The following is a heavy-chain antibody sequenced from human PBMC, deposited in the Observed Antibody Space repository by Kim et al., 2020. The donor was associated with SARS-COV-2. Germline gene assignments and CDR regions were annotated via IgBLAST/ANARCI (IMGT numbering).Heavy chain of an antibody. V-gene: IGHV3-23*01. CDR2: T. D-gene: IGHD3-9*01. Sequence: TVYADSVKGRFTISRDNSKNMLYLQMNSLTVEDTAVYFCVKDNDWSIDYWGQGSLVTVSS. CDR3: VKDNDWSIDY. J-gene: IGHJ4*02.